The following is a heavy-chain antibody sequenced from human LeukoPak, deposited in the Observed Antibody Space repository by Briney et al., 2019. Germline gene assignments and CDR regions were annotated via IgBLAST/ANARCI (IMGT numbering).Heavy chain of an antibody. D-gene: IGHD3-10*01. V-gene: IGHV3-74*01. CDR2: INTDGSTT. Sequence: PGGSLRLSCAASGFTFSSYWMHWVRQAPGMGLVWVSRINTDGSTTSYADSVKGRFTISRDSVKNTLYLQMNSLRAGDTAVYYCARTVPGYFFDSWGQGTLVTVSS. CDR1: GFTFSSYW. J-gene: IGHJ4*02. CDR3: ARTVPGYFFDS.